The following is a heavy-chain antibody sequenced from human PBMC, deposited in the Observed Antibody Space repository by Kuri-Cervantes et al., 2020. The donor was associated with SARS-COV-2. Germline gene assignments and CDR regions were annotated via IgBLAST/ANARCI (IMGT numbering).Heavy chain of an antibody. J-gene: IGHJ4*02. V-gene: IGHV1-69*13. CDR2: IIPIFGTA. D-gene: IGHD3-22*01. Sequence: SVKVSCKASGGTFSSYAISWVRQAPGQGLEWMGGIIPIFGTANYAQKFQGRVTITADESTSTAYMELSGLRSEDTAVYYCARERGIYDSSGYYYTWGQGTLVTISS. CDR1: GGTFSSYA. CDR3: ARERGIYDSSGYYYT.